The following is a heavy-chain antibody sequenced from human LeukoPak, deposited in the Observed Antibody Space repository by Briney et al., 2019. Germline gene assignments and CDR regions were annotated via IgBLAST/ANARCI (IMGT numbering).Heavy chain of an antibody. CDR2: INGDSTSI. CDR1: GFAFSSHY. V-gene: IGHV3-74*01. CDR3: AKQGA. J-gene: IGHJ5*02. D-gene: IGHD1/OR15-1a*01. Sequence: GGSLRLSCAASGFAFSSHYMHWIRQAPGKGLVWLSNINGDSTSIGYADSVKGRFTISRDNAKNPLYLQMNNLRAEDTAWYYCAKQGAWGQGTLVTVSS.